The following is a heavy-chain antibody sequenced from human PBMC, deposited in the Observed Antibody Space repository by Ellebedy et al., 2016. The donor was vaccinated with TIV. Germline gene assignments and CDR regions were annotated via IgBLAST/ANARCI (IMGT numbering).Heavy chain of an antibody. D-gene: IGHD1-26*01. CDR3: AGGGGERLRYALDI. Sequence: PGGSLRLSCAASGFTFNTYSMNWVRQAPGKGREWVSYIGSRASKIYYADSVKGRFTISRDNAKNSLYQQMNSMRDEDTAVYYYAGGGGERLRYALDIWGHGTLVTVSS. J-gene: IGHJ3*02. V-gene: IGHV3-48*02. CDR2: IGSRASKI. CDR1: GFTFNTYS.